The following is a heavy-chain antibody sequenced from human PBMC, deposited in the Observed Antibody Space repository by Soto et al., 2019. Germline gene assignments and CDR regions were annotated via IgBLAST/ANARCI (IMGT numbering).Heavy chain of an antibody. J-gene: IGHJ3*02. V-gene: IGHV4-34*01. CDR2: INHSGST. D-gene: IGHD6-19*01. Sequence: QVQLQQWGAGLLKPSETLSLTCAVYGGSFSGYYWSWIRQPPGKGLEWIGEINHSGSTNYNPSLKSRVPISVDTSKNQFSLKLSSVTAADTAVYYCARTPQQRPYSSPYAFDIWGQGTMVTVSS. CDR3: ARTPQQRPYSSPYAFDI. CDR1: GGSFSGYY.